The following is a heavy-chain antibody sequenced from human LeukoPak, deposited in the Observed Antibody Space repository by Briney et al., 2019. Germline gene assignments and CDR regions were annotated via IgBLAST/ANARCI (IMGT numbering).Heavy chain of an antibody. J-gene: IGHJ4*02. CDR3: ASELAAAGTLDY. V-gene: IGHV1-2*02. CDR2: INPNSGGT. Sequence: ASVKVSCKASGYTFTGYCMHWVRQAPGQGLEWMGWINPNSGGTNYAQKFQGRVTMTRDTSISTAYMELSRLRSDDTAVYYCASELAAAGTLDYWGQGTLVTVSS. CDR1: GYTFTGYC. D-gene: IGHD6-13*01.